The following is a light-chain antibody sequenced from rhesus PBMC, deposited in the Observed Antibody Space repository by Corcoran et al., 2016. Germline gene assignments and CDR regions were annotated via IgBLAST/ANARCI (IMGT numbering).Light chain of an antibody. CDR1: SSDVGAYNY. CDR2: DVS. Sequence: QSAPTQPPSVSGSPGQSVTISCTGTSSDVGAYNYVSWYQEHPGKAPKLMISDVSKRPSGVSDRFSGSKSGNTASLTISGLQAEDEADYYCCSYTTRSTFIFGAGTRLTVL. CDR3: CSYTTRSTFI. J-gene: IGLJ1*01. V-gene: IGLV2S7*01.